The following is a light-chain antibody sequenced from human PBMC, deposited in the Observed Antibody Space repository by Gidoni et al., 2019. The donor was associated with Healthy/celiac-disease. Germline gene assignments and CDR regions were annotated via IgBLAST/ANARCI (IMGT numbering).Light chain of an antibody. CDR1: QSVSSY. J-gene: IGKJ4*01. CDR2: DAS. CDR3: QQRSNWPPF. V-gene: IGKV3-11*01. Sequence: ELVLTQSPATLSLSPGERATLSCRASQSVSSYLAWYQQKPGQAPRLLIYDASDRATGRPARFSGSGSGTDLALTISSLGPEDFSVYYCQQRSNWPPFFGGGTKV.